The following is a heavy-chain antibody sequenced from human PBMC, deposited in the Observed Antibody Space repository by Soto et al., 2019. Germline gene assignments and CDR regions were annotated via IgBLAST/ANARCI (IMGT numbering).Heavy chain of an antibody. CDR2: ISAHNGNT. CDR1: GYTFTSYG. Sequence: QVHLVQSGAEVKKPGASVKVSCKGSGYTFTSYGITWVRQAPGQGLEWMGWISAHNGNTDYDQKLQGRVNVNRDTSTSTAYMELRSLRSDDTAVYYCARGRYGDYWGQGALVTVSS. J-gene: IGHJ4*02. V-gene: IGHV1-18*01. CDR3: ARGRYGDY. D-gene: IGHD1-1*01.